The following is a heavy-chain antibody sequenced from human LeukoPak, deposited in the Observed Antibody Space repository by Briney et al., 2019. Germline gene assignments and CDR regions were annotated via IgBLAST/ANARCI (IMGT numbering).Heavy chain of an antibody. J-gene: IGHJ1*01. CDR1: GFTFSSYA. CDR2: ISGSGGST. Sequence: AGGSLRLSCAASGFTFSSYAMSWVRQAPGKGLEWVSAISGSGGSTYYADSVKGRFTISRDNSKNTLYLQMNSLRAEDTAVYYCAKSPGDYPEYLQHWGQGTLVTVSS. V-gene: IGHV3-23*01. D-gene: IGHD4-17*01. CDR3: AKSPGDYPEYLQH.